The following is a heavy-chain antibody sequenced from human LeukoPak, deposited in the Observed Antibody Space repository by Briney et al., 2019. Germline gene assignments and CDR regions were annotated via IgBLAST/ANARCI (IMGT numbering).Heavy chain of an antibody. CDR2: FDPEDGET. J-gene: IGHJ4*02. CDR3: ATAPHLRILFDY. V-gene: IGHV1-24*01. Sequence: ASVKVSCKVSGYTLTELSMHWVRQAPGKGLEWMGGFDPEDGETIYAQKFQGRVTMTEDTSTDTAYMELSSLRSEDTAVYYCATAPHLRILFDYWGQGTLVTVSS. D-gene: IGHD4-17*01. CDR1: GYTLTELS.